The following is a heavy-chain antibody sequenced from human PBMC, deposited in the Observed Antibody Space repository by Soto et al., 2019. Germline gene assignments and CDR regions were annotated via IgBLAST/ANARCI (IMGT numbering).Heavy chain of an antibody. Sequence: AETLSLTCAVYGGSFSAYHWSWIRQAPGKGLEWIGEIDYRGNTNYLPSLRSRVSMSVDTSKNQFSLTLNDMTAADTAVYFCARSMNAHKKHHWGFDSWGQGTRVTVSS. CDR3: ARSMNAHKKHHWGFDS. V-gene: IGHV4-34*01. D-gene: IGHD7-27*01. CDR2: IDYRGNT. CDR1: GGSFSAYH. J-gene: IGHJ4*02.